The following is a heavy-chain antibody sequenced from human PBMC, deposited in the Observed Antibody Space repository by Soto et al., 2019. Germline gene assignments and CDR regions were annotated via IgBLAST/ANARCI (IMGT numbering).Heavy chain of an antibody. CDR3: ARDGEYSGSVQYYWYYYMDV. Sequence: GGSLRLSCAASGFTFSGYSMSWVRQAPGKGLEWVSYISSGSYTIYYADSVKGRFTISRDNARNSLYLQMNSLRAEDTAVYYCARDGEYSGSVQYYWYYYMDVWGKGTTVTVSS. CDR1: GFTFSGYS. V-gene: IGHV3-48*01. J-gene: IGHJ6*03. CDR2: ISSGSYTI. D-gene: IGHD5-12*01.